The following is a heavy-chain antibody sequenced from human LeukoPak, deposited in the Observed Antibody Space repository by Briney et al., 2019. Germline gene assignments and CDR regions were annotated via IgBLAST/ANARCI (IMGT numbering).Heavy chain of an antibody. Sequence: PGGSLRLSCAASGFIFSNHGMHWVRQAPGKGLEWVAFLHNDETEIYYADSVKGRFTISRDNSKNTLYLQMSSLRDEDTAVYYCVKDTGRGDFWGQGTQVTVSS. CDR1: GFIFSNHG. J-gene: IGHJ4*02. V-gene: IGHV3-30*02. D-gene: IGHD1-14*01. CDR3: VKDTGRGDF. CDR2: LHNDETEI.